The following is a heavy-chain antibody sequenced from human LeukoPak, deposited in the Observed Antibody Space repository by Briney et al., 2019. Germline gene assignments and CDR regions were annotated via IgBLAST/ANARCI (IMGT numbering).Heavy chain of an antibody. V-gene: IGHV3-23*01. CDR2: ISGSGGST. D-gene: IGHD3-3*01. CDR1: GFTFSSYG. J-gene: IGHJ4*02. CDR3: AKGPHGVVLDLGHY. Sequence: PGGSLRLSCAASGFTFSSYGMSWVRQAPGKGLEWVPAISGSGGSTYYADSVKGRFTISRDNSKNTLYLQMNSLRAEDTAVYYCAKGPHGVVLDLGHYWGQGTLVTVSS.